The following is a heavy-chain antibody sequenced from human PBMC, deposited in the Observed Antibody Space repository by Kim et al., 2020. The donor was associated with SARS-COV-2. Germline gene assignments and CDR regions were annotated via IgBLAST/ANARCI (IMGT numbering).Heavy chain of an antibody. CDR3: ARGLSSGPY. D-gene: IGHD3-10*01. CDR2: VSASGDTT. Sequence: GGSLRLSCAASGFTFTSYSINWVRQAPGKGLQWVSGVSASGDTTYYADSVRGRFTISRDISENTLYLQMNSLTADDTAIYYCARGLSSGPYWAQGTLVTV. CDR1: GFTFTSYS. J-gene: IGHJ1*01. V-gene: IGHV3-23*01.